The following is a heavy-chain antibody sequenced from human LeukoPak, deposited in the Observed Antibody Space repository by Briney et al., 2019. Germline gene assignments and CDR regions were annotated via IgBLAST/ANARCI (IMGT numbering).Heavy chain of an antibody. CDR1: RFTFRSYW. CDR2: IKQDGSER. V-gene: IGHV3-7*03. CDR3: ARDGGPFDS. D-gene: IGHD2-15*01. Sequence: GGSLRLSCAASRFTFRSYWMSWVRQAPGRGREWVANIKQDGSERYYVDSVKGRFTISRDNAKNLVYLQLNSLRVEDTAVYYCARDGGPFDSWGQGTLVTVSS. J-gene: IGHJ4*01.